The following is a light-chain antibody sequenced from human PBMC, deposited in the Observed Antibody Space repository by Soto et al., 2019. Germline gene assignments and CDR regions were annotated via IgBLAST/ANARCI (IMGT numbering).Light chain of an antibody. V-gene: IGKV3-20*01. J-gene: IGKJ1*01. CDR2: AAS. CDR1: QSVSSSY. CDR3: QQYGSSPPWT. Sequence: EIVLTQSPGTLSLSPGERATLSCRASQSVSSSYLAWYQQTPGQAPRLLIHAASSTATGIPDRISGSGSGTDFTLTSSRLEPEDFAVYYCQQYGSSPPWTFGQGTKVDIK.